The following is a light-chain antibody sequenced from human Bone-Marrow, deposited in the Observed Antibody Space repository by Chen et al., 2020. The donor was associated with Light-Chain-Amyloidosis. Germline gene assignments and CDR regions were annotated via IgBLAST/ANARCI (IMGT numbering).Light chain of an antibody. CDR1: ALSKQY. CDR2: QDT. Sequence: SYVLTQPSSVSVAPGQTARITCSGDALSKQYAFWYQQKPGQAPVVVIYQDTERSSGIPERFSGSTSGTTVTLTITGVQADDEADYHCQTADRGGNVVFGGGTKLTVL. CDR3: QTADRGGNVV. V-gene: IGLV3-25*03. J-gene: IGLJ2*01.